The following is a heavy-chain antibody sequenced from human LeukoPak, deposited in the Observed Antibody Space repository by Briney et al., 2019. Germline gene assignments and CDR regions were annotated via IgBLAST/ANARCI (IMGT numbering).Heavy chain of an antibody. CDR1: GGPINFY. D-gene: IGHD3-3*01. J-gene: IGHJ6*04. CDR2: IYPNGST. V-gene: IGHV4-59*01. Sequence: SETLSLTCSVSGGPINFYWSWIRQSPGQGLEWIGCIYPNGSTSYNSPLKSRVTISLDTSKKQVSLMLKSVTAADTAVYYCARDVRRALRFNNFYPYFGMDVWGKGTTVIVST. CDR3: ARDVRRALRFNNFYPYFGMDV.